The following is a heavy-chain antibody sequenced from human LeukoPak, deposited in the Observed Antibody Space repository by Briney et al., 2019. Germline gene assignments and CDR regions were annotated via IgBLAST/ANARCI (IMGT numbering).Heavy chain of an antibody. J-gene: IGHJ4*02. Sequence: SETLSLTCTVSGGSISSGSYYWSRIRQPAGKGLEWIGRIYTSGSTNYNPSLKSRVTISVDTSKNQFSLKLSSVTAADTAVYYCARHVKKGSGGDFDYWGQGTLVTVSS. CDR2: IYTSGST. D-gene: IGHD3-10*01. CDR1: GGSISSGSYY. CDR3: ARHVKKGSGGDFDY. V-gene: IGHV4-61*02.